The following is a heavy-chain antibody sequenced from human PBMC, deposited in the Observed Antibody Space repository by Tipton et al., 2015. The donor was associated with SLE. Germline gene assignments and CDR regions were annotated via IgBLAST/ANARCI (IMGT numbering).Heavy chain of an antibody. Sequence: SLRLSCAASGFTFSSYAMHWVRQAPGKGLEWVAVVLYDGSNEYYADSVKGRFTISRDNSKNTVYLQMDSLRAEDTAVYYCAKSHTGTTYYYYFDVWGKGTTVTVSS. J-gene: IGHJ6*03. V-gene: IGHV3-30-3*02. CDR1: GFTFSSYA. CDR3: AKSHTGTTYYYYFDV. D-gene: IGHD4-17*01. CDR2: VLYDGSNE.